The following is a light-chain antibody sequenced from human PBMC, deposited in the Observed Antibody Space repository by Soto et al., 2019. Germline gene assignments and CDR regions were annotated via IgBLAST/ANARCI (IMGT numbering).Light chain of an antibody. Sequence: DIQMTQSPSSLSASVGDRVTISCRTSQSISFYLNWYQQKPGKAPKLLIYAASSLQTGVPSRFSGSGSGTDFTLTISSLQPEAFATYYCQQSFSNPRTFGQGTKLQIK. V-gene: IGKV1-39*01. CDR1: QSISFY. CDR2: AAS. CDR3: QQSFSNPRT. J-gene: IGKJ2*01.